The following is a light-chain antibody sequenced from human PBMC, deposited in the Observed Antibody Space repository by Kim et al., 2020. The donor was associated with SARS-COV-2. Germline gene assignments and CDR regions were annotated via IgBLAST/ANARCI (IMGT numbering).Light chain of an antibody. CDR2: GNS. V-gene: IGLV1-40*01. J-gene: IGLJ3*02. CDR3: QSYDSSLSGWV. Sequence: QRGNNSCTGSSSNIGAGYDVHWYQQLPGTAPKLLIYGNSNRPSGVPDRFSGSKSGTSASLAITGLQAEDEADYYCQSYDSSLSGWVFGGGTQLTVL. CDR1: SSNIGAGYD.